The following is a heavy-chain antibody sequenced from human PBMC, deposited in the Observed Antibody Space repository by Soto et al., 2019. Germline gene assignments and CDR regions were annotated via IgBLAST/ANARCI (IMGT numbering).Heavy chain of an antibody. J-gene: IGHJ5*02. D-gene: IGHD3-10*01. V-gene: IGHV1-2*02. CDR1: GYTFTGYY. CDR3: ARITMVRGGVSWFDP. Sequence: ASVKVSCKASGYTFTGYYMHWVRQAPGQGLEWMGWINSNSGATNYAQKSQGRVTMTRDTSISTAYMELSRLRSDDTAVYYCARITMVRGGVSWFDPWGQGTLVTVSS. CDR2: INSNSGAT.